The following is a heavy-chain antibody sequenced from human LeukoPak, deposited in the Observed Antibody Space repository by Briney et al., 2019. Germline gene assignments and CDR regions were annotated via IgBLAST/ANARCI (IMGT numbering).Heavy chain of an antibody. V-gene: IGHV3-30*02. D-gene: IGHD2/OR15-2a*01. CDR2: IRYDGSNK. CDR1: GFTFSGYG. J-gene: IGHJ3*02. CDR3: AKNNSAFDI. Sequence: GGSLRLSCAASGFTFSGYGMHWVRQAPGKGLERVAFIRYDGSNKYYTDSVKGRFTISRDNSKDTLYLQMNSLRAEDTAVYYGAKNNSAFDIWGQGTMVTVSS.